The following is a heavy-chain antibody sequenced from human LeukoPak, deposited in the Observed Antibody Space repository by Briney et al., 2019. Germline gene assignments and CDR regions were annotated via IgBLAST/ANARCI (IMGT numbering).Heavy chain of an antibody. CDR3: VCGSSIPDY. V-gene: IGHV3-23*01. CDR2: VSERGDTT. J-gene: IGHJ4*02. D-gene: IGHD6-19*01. CDR1: GITFITYA. Sequence: TGGSLRLSCVASGITFITYAMTWVRQAPGKGLEWVSSVSERGDTTYYADSVRGRFTISRDNSKSTLYLQMNSVRVEDTAVYFCVCGSSIPDYWGLGTLVTVSS.